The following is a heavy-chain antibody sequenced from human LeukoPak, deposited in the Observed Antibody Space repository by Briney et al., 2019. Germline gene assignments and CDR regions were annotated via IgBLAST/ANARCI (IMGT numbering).Heavy chain of an antibody. J-gene: IGHJ4*02. D-gene: IGHD4-17*01. Sequence: ASVKVSCKVSGYTLTELSMHWVRQAPGKGLEWMGGFDPEDGETIYAQKLQGRVTMTTDTSTSTAYMELRSLRSDDTAVYYCARDYGGFDYWGQGTLVTVSS. CDR1: GYTLTELS. V-gene: IGHV1-24*01. CDR3: ARDYGGFDY. CDR2: FDPEDGET.